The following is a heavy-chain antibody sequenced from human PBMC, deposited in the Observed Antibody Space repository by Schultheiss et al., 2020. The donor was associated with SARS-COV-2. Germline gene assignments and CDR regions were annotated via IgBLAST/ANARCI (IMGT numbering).Heavy chain of an antibody. CDR2: IYYSGST. D-gene: IGHD5-18*01. J-gene: IGHJ4*02. Sequence: SETLSLTCAVYGGSFSGYYWSWIRQPPGKGLEWIGYIYYSGSTNYNPSLKSRVTISVDTSKNQFSLKLSSVTAADTAVYYCTRFPIYSYGPLGFDYWGQGTLVTVSS. CDR1: GGSFSGYY. V-gene: IGHV4-59*08. CDR3: TRFPIYSYGPLGFDY.